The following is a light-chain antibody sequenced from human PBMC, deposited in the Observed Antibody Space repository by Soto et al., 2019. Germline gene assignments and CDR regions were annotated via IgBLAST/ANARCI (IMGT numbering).Light chain of an antibody. Sequence: QTVVTQEPSLTVSPGGTVTLTCAPSTGAVTSGNYPNWFQQKPGQAPTSLIHSTGDKHSWTPARFSGSLLGDKAALTLSAVQPEDEADYYCLLYYGGVQLFGGGTKLTVL. V-gene: IGLV7-43*01. J-gene: IGLJ3*02. CDR3: LLYYGGVQL. CDR1: TGAVTSGNY. CDR2: STG.